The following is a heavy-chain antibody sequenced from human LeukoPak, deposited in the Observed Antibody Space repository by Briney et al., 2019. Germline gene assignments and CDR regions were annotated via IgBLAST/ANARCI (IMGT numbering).Heavy chain of an antibody. CDR1: GYTFTGHY. J-gene: IGHJ6*03. V-gene: IGHV1-2*02. D-gene: IGHD1/OR15-1a*01. Sequence: ASVKVSCKASGYTFTGHYMHWVRQAPGQGLEWMGWINPNSGGTNYAQKFQGRVTMTRDTSISTAYMELSRLRSDDTAVYYCARGVTGTLYYYYYMDVWGKGTTVTVSS. CDR2: INPNSGGT. CDR3: ARGVTGTLYYYYYMDV.